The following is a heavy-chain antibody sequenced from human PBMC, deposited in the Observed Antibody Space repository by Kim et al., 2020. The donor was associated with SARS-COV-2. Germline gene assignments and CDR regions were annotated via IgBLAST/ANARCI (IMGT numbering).Heavy chain of an antibody. V-gene: IGHV3-30*18. CDR3: AKPHSSSGYGVAFLYFDY. Sequence: GGSLRLSCSVSGFTFSSYGMHWVRQAPGKGLEWVAVISYDGSNKYYADSVKGRFTISRDNSKNTLYLQMNSLRAEDTAVYYCAKPHSSSGYGVAFLYFDYWGQGTLVTVSS. CDR1: GFTFSSYG. J-gene: IGHJ4*02. D-gene: IGHD6-13*01. CDR2: ISYDGSNK.